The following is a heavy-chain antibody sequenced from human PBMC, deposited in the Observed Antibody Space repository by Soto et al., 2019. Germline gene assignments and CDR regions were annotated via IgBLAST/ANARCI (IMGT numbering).Heavy chain of an antibody. D-gene: IGHD6-19*01. Sequence: NPSETLSLTCTVSGGSISSYYWSWIRQPPGKGLEWIGYIYYSGSTNYNPSLKSRVTISVDTSKNQFSLKLSSVTAADTAVYYCAQFKEWLVLKQWGQGTLVTVSS. J-gene: IGHJ4*02. CDR2: IYYSGST. CDR3: AQFKEWLVLKQ. V-gene: IGHV4-59*01. CDR1: GGSISSYY.